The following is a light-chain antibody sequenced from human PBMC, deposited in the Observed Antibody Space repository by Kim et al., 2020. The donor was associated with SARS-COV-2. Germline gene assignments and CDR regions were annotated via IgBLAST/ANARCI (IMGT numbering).Light chain of an antibody. J-gene: IGLJ3*02. CDR2: DND. CDR3: GTWDSGLRGRV. V-gene: IGLV1-51*01. Sequence: QSVLTQPPSVSAAPGQKVTISCSGSSSNIGSDYVHWYQQFPGTAPKLLIYDNDKRPSGIPDRFSGSKSGTSATLDITGLQTGDVADYYCGTWDSGLRGRVFGGGTQLTVL. CDR1: SSNIGSDY.